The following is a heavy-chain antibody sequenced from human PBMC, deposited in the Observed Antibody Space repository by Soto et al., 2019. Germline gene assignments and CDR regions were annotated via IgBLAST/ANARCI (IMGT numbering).Heavy chain of an antibody. D-gene: IGHD3-9*01. V-gene: IGHV1-18*01. CDR3: ARVDYYILAGPLPPEND. CDR2: ISAYNGNT. CDR1: GYTFTSYG. J-gene: IGHJ4*02. Sequence: QVQLVQSGAEVKKPGASVKVSCKASGYTFTSYGISWVRQAPGQGLEWMGWISAYNGNTSYAKKLQGRVTMTTDTSNSPDYRELRSLRSDDTAVYYCARVDYYILAGPLPPENDWRQGTLVAVSS.